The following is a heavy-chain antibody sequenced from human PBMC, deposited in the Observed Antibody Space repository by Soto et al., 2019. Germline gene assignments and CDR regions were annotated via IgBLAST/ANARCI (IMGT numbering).Heavy chain of an antibody. Sequence: QVQLVESGGGVVQPGRSLRLSCAASGFTLSSHAMHWVRQAPGKGLEWVAVISYDGSKIYYADSVKGRFTISRDNSKNTLYLQMNSLRAEDTAVYFCARDGEDVLRNIPGDAFDIWGQGTMVTVSS. CDR2: ISYDGSKI. V-gene: IGHV3-30*04. CDR1: GFTLSSHA. D-gene: IGHD3-3*01. J-gene: IGHJ3*02. CDR3: ARDGEDVLRNIPGDAFDI.